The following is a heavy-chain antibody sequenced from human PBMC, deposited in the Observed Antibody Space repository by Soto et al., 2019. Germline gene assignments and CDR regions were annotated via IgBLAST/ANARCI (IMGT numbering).Heavy chain of an antibody. CDR2: ITPDTGNT. J-gene: IGHJ6*02. Sequence: ASVKVSCKASGYTFTDYYLHWVRQAPGQEFEWMGWITPDTGNTDFARKFQGKITMTRDTSISTAYLELSSLTSGDTAVYYCERGSIISAAKPSGMDVWGQGTTVTVSS. CDR3: ERGSIISAAKPSGMDV. D-gene: IGHD2-2*01. CDR1: GYTFTDYY. V-gene: IGHV1-2*02.